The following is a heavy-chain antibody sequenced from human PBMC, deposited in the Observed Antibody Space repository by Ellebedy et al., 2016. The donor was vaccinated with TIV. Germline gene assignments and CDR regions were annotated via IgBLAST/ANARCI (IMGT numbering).Heavy chain of an antibody. CDR2: ISGSGTYT. V-gene: IGHV3-21*04. D-gene: IGHD4-17*01. Sequence: GESLKISXAASGFTFSSYAMSWVRQAPGKGLEWVSAISGSGTYTDYADSVKGRFTISRDNAKTSLSLQMNSLRAEDTAVYYCARDLRGVGHYFDSWGQGTLVTVSS. CDR3: ARDLRGVGHYFDS. CDR1: GFTFSSYA. J-gene: IGHJ4*02.